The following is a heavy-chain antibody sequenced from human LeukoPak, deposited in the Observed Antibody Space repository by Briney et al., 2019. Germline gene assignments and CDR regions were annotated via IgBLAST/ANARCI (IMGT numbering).Heavy chain of an antibody. CDR3: ARDHSSSSWGIFSYYFDY. D-gene: IGHD6-6*01. CDR2: ISYDGSNK. Sequence: GGSLRLSCAASGFTFSSYAMHWVRQAPGKGLEWVAVISYDGSNKYYADSVKGRFTISRDNSKNTLYLQMNSLRAEDTAVYYCARDHSSSSWGIFSYYFDYWGQGTLVTVSS. J-gene: IGHJ4*02. V-gene: IGHV3-30-3*01. CDR1: GFTFSSYA.